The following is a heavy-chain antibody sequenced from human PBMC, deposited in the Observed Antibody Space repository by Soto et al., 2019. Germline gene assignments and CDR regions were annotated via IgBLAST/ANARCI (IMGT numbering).Heavy chain of an antibody. D-gene: IGHD3-22*01. Sequence: TLSLTCTVSGGSISRGGYYWSWFRQHPEQGLEWIGYIYYSGSTYYNPSLKSRVTISVDTSKNQFSLKLSSVTAADTAVYYCARTIVVVITPVAFDIWGQGTMVTVS. CDR2: IYYSGST. J-gene: IGHJ3*02. CDR1: GGSISRGGYY. CDR3: ARTIVVVITPVAFDI. V-gene: IGHV4-31*03.